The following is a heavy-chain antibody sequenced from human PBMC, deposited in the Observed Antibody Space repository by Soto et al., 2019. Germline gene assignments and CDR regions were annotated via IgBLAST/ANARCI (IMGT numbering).Heavy chain of an antibody. Sequence: GGSLRLSCAASGFTFSSYAMSWVRQAPGKGLEWVSAISGSGGSTYYADSVKGRFTISRENSKNTLYLQMNSLRAEDTAVYYCAKSPNIVVVPAASTGFDPWGQGTLVTVSS. V-gene: IGHV3-23*01. CDR1: GFTFSSYA. J-gene: IGHJ5*02. CDR3: AKSPNIVVVPAASTGFDP. D-gene: IGHD2-2*01. CDR2: ISGSGGST.